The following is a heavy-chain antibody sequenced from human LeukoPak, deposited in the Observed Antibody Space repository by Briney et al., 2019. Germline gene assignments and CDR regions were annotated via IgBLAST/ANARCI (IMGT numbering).Heavy chain of an antibody. CDR3: ARDVRELQP. CDR2: ITIVGTST. J-gene: IGHJ5*02. Sequence: GGCLRLPCAASGFTFSSYWMHWVRQAPGKGLVWVSRITIVGTSTSYADSVKGRFTISRDNAKNTLYLQMNSLRAEDTAVYYCARDVRELQPWGQGTLGTVSS. D-gene: IGHD1-26*01. V-gene: IGHV3-74*01. CDR1: GFTFSSYW.